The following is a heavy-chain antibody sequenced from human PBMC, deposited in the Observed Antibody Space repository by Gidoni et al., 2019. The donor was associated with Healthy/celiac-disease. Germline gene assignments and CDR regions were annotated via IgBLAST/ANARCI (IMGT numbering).Heavy chain of an antibody. CDR2: ISSSSSYT. Sequence: QVQLVESGGGLVKPGGSLRLSCAASGFTFSDYYMSWIRQAPGKGLEWVSYISSSSSYTNYADSVKGRFTISRDNAKNSLYLQMNSLRAEDTAVYYCAREAYCSSTSCLDVWGQGTTVTVSS. CDR1: GFTFSDYY. CDR3: AREAYCSSTSCLDV. V-gene: IGHV3-11*05. J-gene: IGHJ6*02. D-gene: IGHD2-2*01.